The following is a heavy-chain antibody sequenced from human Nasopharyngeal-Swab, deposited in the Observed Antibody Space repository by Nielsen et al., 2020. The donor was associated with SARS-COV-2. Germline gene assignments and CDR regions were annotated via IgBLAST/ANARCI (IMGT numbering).Heavy chain of an antibody. J-gene: IGHJ4*02. D-gene: IGHD1-7*01. CDR3: ARVPYNWSYNRTQLKYYFDY. CDR2: INTDGSST. Sequence: WIRQPPGKGLLWVSRINTDGSSTPYADSVKGRFTISRDNAKNTLYLQMNSLRAEDTAVYYCARVPYNWSYNRTQLKYYFDYWGQGTLVTVSS. V-gene: IGHV3-74*01.